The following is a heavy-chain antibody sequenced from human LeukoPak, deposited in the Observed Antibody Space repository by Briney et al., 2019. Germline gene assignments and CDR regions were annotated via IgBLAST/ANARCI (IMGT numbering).Heavy chain of an antibody. CDR2: MNPNSGNT. D-gene: IGHD6-13*01. J-gene: IGHJ2*01. CDR3: ARFRYSSSWSPTYWYFDL. V-gene: IGHV1-8*01. CDR1: GYTFTSYD. Sequence: GASVKVSCKASGYTFTSYDINWVRQATGQGLEWMGWMNPNSGNTGYAQKFQGRVTMTRNTSISTAYMELSSLRSEDTAVYYCARFRYSSSWSPTYWYFDLWGRGTLVTVSS.